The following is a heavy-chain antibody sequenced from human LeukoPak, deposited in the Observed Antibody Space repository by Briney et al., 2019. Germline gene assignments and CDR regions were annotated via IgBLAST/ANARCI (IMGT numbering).Heavy chain of an antibody. Sequence: ASVKVSCKASGGTFSSYAISWVRQAPGQGLEWMGGIIPIFGTANYAQKFQGRVTITADESTSTAYMELSSLRSKDTAVYYCARGMVRGAIRYYFDYWGQGTLVTVSS. CDR2: IIPIFGTA. CDR1: GGTFSSYA. CDR3: ARGMVRGAIRYYFDY. V-gene: IGHV1-69*13. J-gene: IGHJ4*02. D-gene: IGHD3-10*01.